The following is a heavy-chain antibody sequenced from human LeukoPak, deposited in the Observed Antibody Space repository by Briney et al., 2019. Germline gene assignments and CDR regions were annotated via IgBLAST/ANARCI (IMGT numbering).Heavy chain of an antibody. J-gene: IGHJ4*02. Sequence: GASVKVSCKASGGTFSSYAISWVRQAPGQGLEWMGRIIPILGIANYAQKLQGRVTITADKSTSTAYMELSSLRSEDTAVYYCARDDSSGYLRGNFDYWGQGTLVTVSS. CDR2: IIPILGIA. V-gene: IGHV1-69*04. CDR3: ARDDSSGYLRGNFDY. D-gene: IGHD3-22*01. CDR1: GGTFSSYA.